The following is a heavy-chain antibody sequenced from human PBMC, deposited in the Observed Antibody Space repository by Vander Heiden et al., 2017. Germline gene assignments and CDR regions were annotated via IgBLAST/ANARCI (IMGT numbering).Heavy chain of an antibody. V-gene: IGHV4-34*01. CDR1: GGSFSGYY. J-gene: IGHJ4*01. D-gene: IGHD1-26*01. CDR2: INHSGST. Sequence: QVQLRQWGAGLLKPSETPSRTCTVYGGSFSGYYWSWIRQPPGKGLEWIGEINHSGSTNVNPSLKSRVTISVDTAKNQFSRKMSSVTAADTAVYYCARSPSGSYYDYWGHGSMVNDYS. CDR3: ARSPSGSYYDY.